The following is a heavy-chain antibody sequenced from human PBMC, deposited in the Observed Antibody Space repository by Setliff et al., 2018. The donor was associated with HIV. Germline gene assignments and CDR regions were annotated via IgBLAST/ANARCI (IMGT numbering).Heavy chain of an antibody. Sequence: PSETLSLTCTVYGGFIKNSNYYWGWIRQPPGKGLEWIGNIHYSGSTYYNPSLKSRVTISVDTSKNQFSLKLSSVTAADTAVYYCARHAAGPDGPFDYWGQGTLVTVSS. D-gene: IGHD2-2*01. CDR2: IHYSGST. J-gene: IGHJ4*02. CDR3: ARHAAGPDGPFDY. CDR1: GGFIKNSNYY. V-gene: IGHV4-39*07.